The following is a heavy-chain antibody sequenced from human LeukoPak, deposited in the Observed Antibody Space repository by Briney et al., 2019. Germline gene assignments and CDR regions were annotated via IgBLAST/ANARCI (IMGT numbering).Heavy chain of an antibody. CDR2: INHSGST. Sequence: PSETLSLTCAVYGGSFSGYYWSWIRQPPGKGLEWIGEINHSGSTNYNPSLKSRVTISVDTSKNQFSLKLSSVTAADTAVYYCANRMVRGAIRDYWGQGTLVTVSS. CDR3: ANRMVRGAIRDY. V-gene: IGHV4-34*01. CDR1: GGSFSGYY. J-gene: IGHJ4*02. D-gene: IGHD3-10*01.